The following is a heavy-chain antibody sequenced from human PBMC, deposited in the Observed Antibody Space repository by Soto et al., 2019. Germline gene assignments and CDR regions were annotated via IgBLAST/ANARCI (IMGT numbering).Heavy chain of an antibody. CDR1: ASAISIGGYC. Sequence: SEVLSLTCTVSASAISIGGYCCSCIRQHPGKGLEWIGYIYYSGSTYFNPLLRSRVSISVDTSKNQFSLKLSSVTAADTAVYYCARRYSSAFVIWGQGTMVTVSS. CDR3: ARRYSSAFVI. J-gene: IGHJ3*02. D-gene: IGHD6-13*01. V-gene: IGHV4-31*03. CDR2: IYYSGST.